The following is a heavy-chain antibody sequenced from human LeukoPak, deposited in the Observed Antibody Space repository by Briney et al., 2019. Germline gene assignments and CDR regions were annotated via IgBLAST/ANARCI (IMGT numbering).Heavy chain of an antibody. D-gene: IGHD1-26*01. CDR3: AREMRGSYCSCFDY. CDR2: ISSSSSYI. J-gene: IGHJ4*02. CDR1: GFTFGSYS. V-gene: IGHV3-21*01. Sequence: GGSLRLSCAACGFTFGSYSMNWVRQAPGKGLEWVSSISSSSSYIYYADSVKGRFTISRDNAKNSLYLQMNSLRAEDTAVYYCAREMRGSYCSCFDYWGQGTLVTVSS.